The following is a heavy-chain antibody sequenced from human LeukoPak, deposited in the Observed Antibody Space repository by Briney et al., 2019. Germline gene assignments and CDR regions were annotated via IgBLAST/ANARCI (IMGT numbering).Heavy chain of an antibody. V-gene: IGHV1-69*13. CDR2: IVPVFETI. CDR1: GYTFTSFV. CDR3: ARSWAVQNTFYYFDD. J-gene: IGHJ4*02. D-gene: IGHD1-1*01. Sequence: SVKVSCKASGYTFTSFVIHWVSQAPGQGLEWMGGIVPVFETIDYAQKFQGRVTLSADDSTTTAYMELNSLRSEDTAVYYCARSWAVQNTFYYFDDWGQGTLVTVSS.